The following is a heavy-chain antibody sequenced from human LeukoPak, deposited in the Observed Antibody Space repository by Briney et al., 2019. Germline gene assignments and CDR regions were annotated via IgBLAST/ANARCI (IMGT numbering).Heavy chain of an antibody. D-gene: IGHD1-26*01. V-gene: IGHV4-39*01. Sequence: SETLSLTCTVSGGSISSSNYYWGWIRQPPGKGLKWIGSIYYSGTTYYNPSLKSRVTISVDTSKNQFSLKLNSVTAADTAVYYCARGLVGATMSNWGQGALVTVSS. CDR1: GGSISSSNYY. CDR2: IYYSGTT. J-gene: IGHJ4*02. CDR3: ARGLVGATMSN.